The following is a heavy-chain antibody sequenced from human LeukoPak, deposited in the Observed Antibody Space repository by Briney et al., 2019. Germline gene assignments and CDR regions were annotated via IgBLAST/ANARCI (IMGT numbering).Heavy chain of an antibody. Sequence: PSETLSLTCAVYGGSFSGYYWSWIRQPPGKGREWIGEINHSGSTNYNPSLKSRVTISVDTSKNQFSLKLSSVTAADTAVYYCARGDIDGSFDYWGQGTLVTVSS. D-gene: IGHD3-10*01. CDR1: GGSFSGYY. J-gene: IGHJ4*02. CDR3: ARGDIDGSFDY. V-gene: IGHV4-34*01. CDR2: INHSGST.